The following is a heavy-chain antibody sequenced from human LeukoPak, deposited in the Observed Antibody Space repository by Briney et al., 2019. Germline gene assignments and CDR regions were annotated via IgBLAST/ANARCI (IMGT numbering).Heavy chain of an antibody. D-gene: IGHD6-13*01. CDR1: GFPFSTSP. Sequence: GGSLRLSCAASGFPFSTSPMSWLRQAPGKGLEWVSAISGSGGNTYYADSVKGRFTISRDNSKNTLYLQMNSLRAEDTAVYYCARGYSSSWYTYWGQGTLVTVSS. V-gene: IGHV3-23*01. J-gene: IGHJ4*02. CDR2: ISGSGGNT. CDR3: ARGYSSSWYTY.